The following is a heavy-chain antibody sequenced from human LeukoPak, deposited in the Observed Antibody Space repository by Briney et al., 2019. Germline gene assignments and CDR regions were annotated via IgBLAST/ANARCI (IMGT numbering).Heavy chain of an antibody. D-gene: IGHD2-21*01. Sequence: QPGGSLRLSCAASGFTFSNYEMNWVRQVPGKGLEWISYIISTSITKYYADSVKGRFTSSRDNAKNLLFLQMNGLRVEDTAVYYCVNWWLKSDPSGDSGAWGQGTLVTVSS. J-gene: IGHJ5*02. CDR1: GFTFSNYE. CDR2: IISTSITK. CDR3: VNWWLKSDPSGDSGA. V-gene: IGHV3-48*03.